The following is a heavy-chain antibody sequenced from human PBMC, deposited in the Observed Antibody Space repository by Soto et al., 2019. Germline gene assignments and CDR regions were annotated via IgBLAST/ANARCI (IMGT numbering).Heavy chain of an antibody. CDR3: AREGYYDSSGYYNYYGMDV. D-gene: IGHD3-22*01. J-gene: IGHJ6*02. Sequence: ASVKVSCKASGYTFTSYGISCVRQAPGQGLEWMGWISAYNGNTNYAQKLQGRVTMTTDTSTSTAYMELRSLRSDDTAVYYCAREGYYDSSGYYNYYGMDVWGQGTTVTVSS. CDR2: ISAYNGNT. V-gene: IGHV1-18*01. CDR1: GYTFTSYG.